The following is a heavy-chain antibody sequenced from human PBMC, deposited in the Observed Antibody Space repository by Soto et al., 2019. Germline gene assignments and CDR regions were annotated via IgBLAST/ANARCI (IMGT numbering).Heavy chain of an antibody. CDR1: GFTFSDYT. V-gene: IGHV3-30-3*01. J-gene: IGHJ5*02. CDR2: ISFDGVNK. Sequence: PGGSLRLSCAASGFTFSDYTMHWVRQAPGMGLEWVAVISFDGVNKYNADSVKGRFTISRDNSKNTLYLQMNSLRAEDTAVYYCVRYCARTHCSDTAWGQGTLVTVSS. CDR3: VRYCARTHCSDTA. D-gene: IGHD2-15*01.